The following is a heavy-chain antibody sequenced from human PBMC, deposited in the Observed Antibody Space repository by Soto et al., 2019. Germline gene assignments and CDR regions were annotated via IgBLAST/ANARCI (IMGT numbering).Heavy chain of an antibody. J-gene: IGHJ6*02. D-gene: IGHD3-10*01. Sequence: HPGGSLRLSCAASGFTFSSYGMHWVRQAPGKGLEWVAVTSYDGSNKYYADSVKGRFTISRDNSKNTLYLQMNSLKTEDTAVYYCAKGEYYYGSGSPYYAMDVWGQGTTVTVSS. CDR3: AKGEYYYGSGSPYYAMDV. V-gene: IGHV3-30*18. CDR1: GFTFSSYG. CDR2: TSYDGSNK.